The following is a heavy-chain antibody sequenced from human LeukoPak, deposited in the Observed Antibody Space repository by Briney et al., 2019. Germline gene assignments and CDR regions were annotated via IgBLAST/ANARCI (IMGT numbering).Heavy chain of an antibody. CDR1: GYTFTSYG. J-gene: IGHJ5*02. CDR3: ARVEYYDILTGYSRFDP. D-gene: IGHD3-9*01. Sequence: ASVKVSCRASGYTFTSYGISWVRQAPGQGLEGMGWISAYNGNTNYAQKLQGRVTMTTDTSTSTAYMELRSLRSDDTAVYYCARVEYYDILTGYSRFDPWGQGTLVTVSS. CDR2: ISAYNGNT. V-gene: IGHV1-18*01.